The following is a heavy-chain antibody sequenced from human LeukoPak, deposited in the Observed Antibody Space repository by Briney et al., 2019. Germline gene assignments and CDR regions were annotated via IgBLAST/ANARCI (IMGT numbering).Heavy chain of an antibody. CDR3: ARHGLLVLSSTRPYYYYMDV. J-gene: IGHJ6*03. Sequence: PGRSLRLSCAASGFTFSSYGMHWVRQAPGKGLEWVAVISYDGSNKYYADSVKGRFTISRDNSKNTLYLQMNSLRAEDTAVYYCARHGLLVLSSTRPYYYYMDVWGKGTTVTVSS. CDR2: ISYDGSNK. CDR1: GFTFSSYG. V-gene: IGHV3-30*03. D-gene: IGHD2-2*01.